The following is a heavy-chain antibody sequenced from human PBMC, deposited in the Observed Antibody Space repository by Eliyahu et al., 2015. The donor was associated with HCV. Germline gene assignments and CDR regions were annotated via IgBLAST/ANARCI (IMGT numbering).Heavy chain of an antibody. CDR2: INPNSGAT. CDR3: ARGSVVGGSTSTAFAV. D-gene: IGHD1-26*01. V-gene: IGHV1-2*02. CDR1: GYTFXGYY. J-gene: IGHJ3*01. Sequence: QVQLVQSGAEVKKPGASVKVSCKASGYTFXGYYIHWVRQAPGQGLERMGWINPNSGATKYAQKFQSRVSMTRDTSTSTVYMELSSLRSDDTAVYYCARGSVVGGSTSTAFAVWGQGTMVTVSS.